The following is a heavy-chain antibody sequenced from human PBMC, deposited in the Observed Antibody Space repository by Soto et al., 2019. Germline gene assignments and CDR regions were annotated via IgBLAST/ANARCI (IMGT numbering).Heavy chain of an antibody. D-gene: IGHD3-16*01. J-gene: IGHJ3*02. CDR2: ISGSGFST. V-gene: IGHV3-23*01. Sequence: GGSLRLSCAASGFTFSTYAMSWVRQAPGQGLEWVSAISGSGFSTYYADSVKGRFSISSDSSKNTLFLQMNSLRADDTAVYFCATFTFGRPFDTWGQGTMVTVSS. CDR3: ATFTFGRPFDT. CDR1: GFTFSTYA.